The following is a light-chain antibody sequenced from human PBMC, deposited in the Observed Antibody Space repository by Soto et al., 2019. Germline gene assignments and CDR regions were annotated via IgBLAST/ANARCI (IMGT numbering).Light chain of an antibody. CDR1: QNISVW. CDR3: QQYDSSSPT. V-gene: IGKV1-5*01. J-gene: IGKJ2*01. CDR2: DAS. Sequence: DIQMTQSPSTLSASVGDGVTITCRASQNISVWLAWYQQRPGKAPKFLIYDASNLETGVSSRFSGSGSGTEFTLTIRSLQPDDFANYSGQQYDSSSPTFGQGTKLEIK.